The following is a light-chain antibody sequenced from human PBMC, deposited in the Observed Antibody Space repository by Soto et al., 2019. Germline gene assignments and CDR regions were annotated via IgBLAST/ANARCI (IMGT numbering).Light chain of an antibody. V-gene: IGLV2-14*01. Sequence: QSALTQPASVSGSPGQSITISCTGTNSDVGGYDFVSWYQQHPGKAPKLMIYEVTYRPSGVSNRFSGSKSGNTASLIISGLQAEDEADYYCGAYTSSNPRVFGTGTKLTVL. CDR3: GAYTSSNPRV. CDR2: EVT. CDR1: NSDVGGYDF. J-gene: IGLJ1*01.